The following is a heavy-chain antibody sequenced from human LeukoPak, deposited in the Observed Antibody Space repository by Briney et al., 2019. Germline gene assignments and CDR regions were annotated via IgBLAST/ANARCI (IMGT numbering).Heavy chain of an antibody. J-gene: IGHJ4*02. Sequence: SSETLSLTCTVSGYSISSNYYWGWIRQPPGKGPEWIGSIYHSGSTYYNPSLKSRVTISADTSKNQFSLKLRSVTAADTAVYYCARVGTIFGNNFDYWGQGTLVTVSS. CDR1: GYSISSNYY. CDR3: ARVGTIFGNNFDY. CDR2: IYHSGST. V-gene: IGHV4-38-2*02. D-gene: IGHD3-3*01.